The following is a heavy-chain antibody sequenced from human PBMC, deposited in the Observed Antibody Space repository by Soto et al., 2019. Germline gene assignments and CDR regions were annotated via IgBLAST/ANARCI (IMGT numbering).Heavy chain of an antibody. V-gene: IGHV3-30*03. Sequence: QVQLVESGGGGVKPGRSLRLSCAASGFTFSSFGMHWVRQAPGTGLEWVAVILCDGSNKSYAESVKGRFTISRDNSANTLYLQMNSLRAEDTDVYYCATGLYSSSTSPFDYWGQGTLVTVSS. J-gene: IGHJ4*02. CDR1: GFTFSSFG. CDR2: ILCDGSNK. D-gene: IGHD6-13*01. CDR3: ATGLYSSSTSPFDY.